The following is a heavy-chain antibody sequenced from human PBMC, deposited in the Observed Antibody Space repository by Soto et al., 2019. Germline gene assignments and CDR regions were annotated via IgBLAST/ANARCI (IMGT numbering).Heavy chain of an antibody. Sequence: PWETLSLTCTGSGYSLSSSSYYWGWIRQPPGKRLDCIGSIYYSGSTYYNPSLKSRVTISVDTSKNQFSLKLSSVTAAVTAVSYCARHAVHRSGFTDYWGQGTLVTVS. CDR1: GYSLSSSSYY. D-gene: IGHD3-22*01. J-gene: IGHJ4*02. CDR3: ARHAVHRSGFTDY. CDR2: IYYSGST. V-gene: IGHV4-39*01.